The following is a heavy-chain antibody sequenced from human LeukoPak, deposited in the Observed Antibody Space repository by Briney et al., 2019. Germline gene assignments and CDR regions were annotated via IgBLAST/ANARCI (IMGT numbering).Heavy chain of an antibody. J-gene: IGHJ1*01. CDR3: ARGGASSIAARPGAEYFQH. D-gene: IGHD6-6*01. V-gene: IGHV3-23*01. CDR1: GFTFSSYA. Sequence: GGSLRLSCAASGFTFSSYAMSWVRQAPGKGLEWVSAISGSGGSTYYADSVKGRFTISRDNSKNTLYLQMNSLRAEDTAVYYCARGGASSIAARPGAEYFQHWGQGTLVTVSS. CDR2: ISGSGGST.